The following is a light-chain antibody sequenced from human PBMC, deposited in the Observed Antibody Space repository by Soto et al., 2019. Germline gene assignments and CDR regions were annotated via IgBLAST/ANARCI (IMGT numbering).Light chain of an antibody. CDR2: DAS. CDR3: QQFNSYPLT. CDR1: QGISSA. V-gene: IGKV1-13*02. J-gene: IGKJ4*01. Sequence: AIQLTQSPSSLSASVGDRVTITCRASQGISSALAWYQQKPWKAPKLLIYDASSLESGVPSRFSGSGSGTDFTLTISRLQPEDFATYYCQQFNSYPLTFGGGTKVEIK.